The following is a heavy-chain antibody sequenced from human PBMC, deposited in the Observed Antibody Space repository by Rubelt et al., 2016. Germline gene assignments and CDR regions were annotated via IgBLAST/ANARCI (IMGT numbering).Heavy chain of an antibody. CDR1: GGSFSGYY. Sequence: QVQLQQWGAGLLKPSETLSLTCAVYGGSFSGYYWSWIRQPPGKGLEWIGYIYNSGSTDYNHSLESRVSISIDTSKSQFSLRLSSVAAADTSVDYCARQDAGRGYNWFDSWGQGTLVTVSS. CDR3: ARQDAGRGYNWFDS. D-gene: IGHD2-15*01. CDR2: IYNSGST. V-gene: IGHV4-34*11. J-gene: IGHJ5*01.